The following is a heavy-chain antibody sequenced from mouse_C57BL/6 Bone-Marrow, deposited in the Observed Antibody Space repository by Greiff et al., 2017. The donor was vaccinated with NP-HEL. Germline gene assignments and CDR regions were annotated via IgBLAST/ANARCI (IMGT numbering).Heavy chain of an antibody. Sequence: EVKLLESGEGLVKPGGSLTLSCAASGFTFSSYAMSWVRQTPEKRLEWVAYISGGGDYIYYADTVKGRFTISRDNARNTLYLEMGRLKSEDTAMYYCTREDYWGQGTSVTVSA. CDR2: ISGGGDYI. J-gene: IGHJ4*01. V-gene: IGHV5-9-1*02. CDR3: TREDY. CDR1: GFTFSSYA.